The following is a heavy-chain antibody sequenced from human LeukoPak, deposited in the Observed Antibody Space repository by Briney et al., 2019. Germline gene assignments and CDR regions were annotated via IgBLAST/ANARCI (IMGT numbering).Heavy chain of an antibody. V-gene: IGHV3-23*01. CDR1: GFTFSSYA. CDR3: AKSGGDYDFWSGYWGDYYYGMDV. J-gene: IGHJ6*02. D-gene: IGHD3-3*01. CDR2: ISGSGGGT. Sequence: PGGSLRLSCAASGFTFSSYAMSWVRQAPGKGLEWVSAISGSGGGTYYADSVKGRFTISRDNSKNTLYLQMNSLRAEDTAVYYCAKSGGDYDFWSGYWGDYYYGMDVWGQGTTVTVSS.